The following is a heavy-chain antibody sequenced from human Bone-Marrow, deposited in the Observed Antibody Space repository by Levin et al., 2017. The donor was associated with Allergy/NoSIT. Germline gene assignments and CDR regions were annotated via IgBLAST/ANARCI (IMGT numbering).Heavy chain of an antibody. V-gene: IGHV4-34*01. CDR3: AGRCARSSTSCYGAFDI. D-gene: IGHD2-2*01. Sequence: PSETLSLTCAVYGGSFSGYYWSWIRQPPGKGLEWIGEINHSGSTNYNPSLKSRVTISVDTSKNQFSLKLSSVTAADTAVYYCAGRCARSSTSCYGAFDIWGQGTMVTVSS. CDR2: INHSGST. CDR1: GGSFSGYY. J-gene: IGHJ3*02.